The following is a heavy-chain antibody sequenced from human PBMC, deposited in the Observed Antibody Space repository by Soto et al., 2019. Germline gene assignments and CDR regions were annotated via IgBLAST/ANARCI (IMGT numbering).Heavy chain of an antibody. CDR3: ARTMVRGALGGNWFDP. D-gene: IGHD3-10*01. J-gene: IGHJ5*02. CDR1: GFTFSSYG. V-gene: IGHV3-33*01. CDR2: IWYDGSNK. Sequence: QVQLVESGGGVVQPGRSLRLSCAASGFTFSSYGMHWVRQAPGKGLEWVAVIWYDGSNKYYADSVKGRFTISRDNSKNTLYLQMNSLRAEDTAVYYCARTMVRGALGGNWFDPWGQGTLVTVSS.